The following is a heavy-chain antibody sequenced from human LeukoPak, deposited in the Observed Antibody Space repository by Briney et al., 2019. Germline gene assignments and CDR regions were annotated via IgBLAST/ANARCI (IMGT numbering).Heavy chain of an antibody. J-gene: IGHJ4*02. V-gene: IGHV3-33*01. D-gene: IGHD5-18*01. CDR1: GFTFSSHG. CDR3: ARDGYSFGHDFDY. CDR2: MWYDGSNK. Sequence: GGSLRLSCAASGFTFSSHGMHWVRQAPGKGLEWVAVMWYDGSNKNFADSVKGRFTISRDNSKNTLYLQMNSLRAEDTAVYYCARDGYSFGHDFDYWGQGTLVTVSS.